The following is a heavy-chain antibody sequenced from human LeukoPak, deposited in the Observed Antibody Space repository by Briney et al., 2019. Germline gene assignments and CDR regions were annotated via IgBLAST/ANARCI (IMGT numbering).Heavy chain of an antibody. Sequence: SSXXVSCKTSGGTFSSYATSWVRQAPGQGLEWMGGIIPIFGTANYAQKFQGRVTITADESTSTAYMELSSLRSEDTAVYYCAREAGGYWYFDLWGRGTLVTVSS. CDR3: AREAGGYWYFDL. CDR1: GGTFSSYA. D-gene: IGHD3-16*01. J-gene: IGHJ2*01. V-gene: IGHV1-69*01. CDR2: IIPIFGTA.